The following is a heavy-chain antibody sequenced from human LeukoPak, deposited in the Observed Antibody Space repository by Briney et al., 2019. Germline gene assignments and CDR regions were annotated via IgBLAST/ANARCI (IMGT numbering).Heavy chain of an antibody. D-gene: IGHD6-19*01. Sequence: GGSLRLSCAASGFTFSSYAMHWVRQAPGKGLEWVAVISYDGSNKYYADSVKGRFTISRDNSKNTLYLQMNSLRAEDTAVYYCARGGSGWHYFDYWGQGTLVTVSS. CDR1: GFTFSSYA. CDR3: ARGGSGWHYFDY. V-gene: IGHV3-30*04. CDR2: ISYDGSNK. J-gene: IGHJ4*02.